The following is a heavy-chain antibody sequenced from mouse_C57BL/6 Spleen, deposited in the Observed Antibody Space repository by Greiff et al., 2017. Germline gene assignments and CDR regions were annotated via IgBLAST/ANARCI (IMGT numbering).Heavy chain of an antibody. V-gene: IGHV1-47*01. Sequence: VKLQESGAELVKPGASVKMSCKASGYTFTTYPIEWMKQNHGKSLEWIGNFHPYNDDTKYNEKFKGKATLTVEKSSSTVYLELSRLTSDDSAVYYCARKRLYGNYFDYWGQGTTLTVSS. J-gene: IGHJ2*01. CDR3: ARKRLYGNYFDY. D-gene: IGHD2-1*01. CDR2: FHPYNDDT. CDR1: GYTFTTYP.